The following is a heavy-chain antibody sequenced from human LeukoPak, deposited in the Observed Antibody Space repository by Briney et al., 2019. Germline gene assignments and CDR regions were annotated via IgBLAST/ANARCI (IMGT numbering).Heavy chain of an antibody. J-gene: IGHJ5*02. V-gene: IGHV1-46*01. CDR3: ARRPALLWFGDTTPIWFDP. D-gene: IGHD3-10*01. Sequence: ASVKVSCKASGYTFTSYYMHWVRQAPGQGLEWMGIINPSGGSTSYAQKFQGRVTMTRDTSTSTVYMELSSLRSEDTAVYYCARRPALLWFGDTTPIWFDPWGQGTLVTVSS. CDR2: INPSGGST. CDR1: GYTFTSYY.